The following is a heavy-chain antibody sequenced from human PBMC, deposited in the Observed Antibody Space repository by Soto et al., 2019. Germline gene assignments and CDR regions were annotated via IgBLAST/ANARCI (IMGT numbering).Heavy chain of an antibody. CDR3: ARPTTVTTLDYYYYYGMDV. J-gene: IGHJ6*02. CDR1: GGTFSSYA. CDR2: IIPIFGTA. V-gene: IGHV1-69*13. D-gene: IGHD4-4*01. Sequence: SVKVSCKASGGTFSSYAISWVRQAPGQGLEWMGGIIPIFGTANYAQKFQGRVTITADESTSTAYMELSSLRSEDTAVYYCARPTTVTTLDYYYYYGMDVWGQGTTVTVSS.